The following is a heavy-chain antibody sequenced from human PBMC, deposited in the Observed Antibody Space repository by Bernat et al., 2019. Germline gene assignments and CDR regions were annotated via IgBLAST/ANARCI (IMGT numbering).Heavy chain of an antibody. Sequence: EVQLVESGGGLVKPGGSLRLSCAASGFTFSSYSMNWVRQAPGKGLEWVSYISSSSSYIYYADSVKGRFTISRDNAKNSLYLQMNSLRAEDTAVYYWARDGGSGWYSDFDYWGQGTLVTVSS. CDR2: ISSSSSYI. CDR3: ARDGGSGWYSDFDY. J-gene: IGHJ4*02. CDR1: GFTFSSYS. D-gene: IGHD6-19*01. V-gene: IGHV3-21*05.